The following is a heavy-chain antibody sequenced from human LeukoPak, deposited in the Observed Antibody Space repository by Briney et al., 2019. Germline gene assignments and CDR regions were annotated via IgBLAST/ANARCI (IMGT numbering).Heavy chain of an antibody. V-gene: IGHV3-23*01. D-gene: IGHD2-2*01. Sequence: GGSLRLSCAASGFTFSNYGMHWVRQAPGKGLEWVSAISGSGGSTYYADSVKGRFTISRDNSKNTLYLQMNSLRAEDTAVYYCAKDNGPAAPPDYWGQGTLVTVSS. J-gene: IGHJ4*02. CDR3: AKDNGPAAPPDY. CDR1: GFTFSNYG. CDR2: ISGSGGST.